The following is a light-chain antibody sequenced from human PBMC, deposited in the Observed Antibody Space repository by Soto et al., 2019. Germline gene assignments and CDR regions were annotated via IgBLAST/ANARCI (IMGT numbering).Light chain of an antibody. CDR1: SSDVGGYNY. CDR3: SSYAGGNVVV. CDR2: DVS. J-gene: IGLJ2*01. V-gene: IGLV2-8*01. Sequence: QSALTQPPSASGSPGQSVTISCTGTSSDVGGYNYVCWYQQYPGKAPKLMIYDVSKRPSGVADRFSGSKLGNTASLTVSGLQAEDEADYYCSSYAGGNVVVFGGGTKHTVL.